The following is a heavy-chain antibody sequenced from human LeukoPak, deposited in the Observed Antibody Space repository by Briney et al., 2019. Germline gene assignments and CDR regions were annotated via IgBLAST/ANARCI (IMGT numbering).Heavy chain of an antibody. J-gene: IGHJ3*02. CDR1: GSISGYY. CDR3: ARQKCTSTSCLTKNAFDI. Sequence: SETLSLTCTVSGSISGYYWSWFLQPPGKGLEWIVYIYTSGSTNYNPYLESRVNISVDTSKNQFSLDLSSVTAADTAVYYCARQKCTSTSCLTKNAFDIWGQGTMVTVSS. D-gene: IGHD2-2*01. CDR2: IYTSGST. V-gene: IGHV4-4*09.